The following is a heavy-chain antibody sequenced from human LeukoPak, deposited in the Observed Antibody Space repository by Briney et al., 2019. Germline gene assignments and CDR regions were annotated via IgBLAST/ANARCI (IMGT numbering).Heavy chain of an antibody. CDR2: INHSGST. CDR1: GGSFSGYY. D-gene: IGHD3-10*01. J-gene: IGHJ5*02. Sequence: SETLSLTCAVYGGSFSGYYWSWIRQPPGKGLEWIGEINHSGSTNYNPSLKSRVTISVDTSKNQFSLKLSSVTAADTAVYYCARKLPLARGWFDPWGQGTLVTVSP. V-gene: IGHV4-34*01. CDR3: ARKLPLARGWFDP.